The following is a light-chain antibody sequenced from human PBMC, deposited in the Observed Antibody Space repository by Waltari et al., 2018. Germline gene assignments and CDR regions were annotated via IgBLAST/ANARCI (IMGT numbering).Light chain of an antibody. CDR2: GNS. CDR1: SSNIGAGYD. V-gene: IGLV1-40*01. CDR3: QSYDRSLSAYV. J-gene: IGLJ1*01. Sequence: QSVLTPTPSVSGAPGQRVTISCTGSSSNIGAGYDVHWYQQLPETAPKLLIYGNSNRPSGVPDRFSGSKSGTSASLAITGLQADDESDYYCQSYDRSLSAYVFGTGTKVTVL.